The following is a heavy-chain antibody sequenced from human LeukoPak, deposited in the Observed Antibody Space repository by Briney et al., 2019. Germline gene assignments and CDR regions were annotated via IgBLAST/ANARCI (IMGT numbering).Heavy chain of an antibody. J-gene: IGHJ5*02. D-gene: IGHD1-26*01. CDR3: TKREGPMSGSYDYFDP. CDR1: GGSISGYY. Sequence: NSSETLSLTCTVSGGSISGYYWSWIRQPPGQGLEWIAYIHSNGYTNYNPSLKSRVTISVDTSKNQFSLKVTSVTAADTAMYYCTKREGPMSGSYDYFDPWGQGPLVTVS. V-gene: IGHV4-4*09. CDR2: IHSNGYT.